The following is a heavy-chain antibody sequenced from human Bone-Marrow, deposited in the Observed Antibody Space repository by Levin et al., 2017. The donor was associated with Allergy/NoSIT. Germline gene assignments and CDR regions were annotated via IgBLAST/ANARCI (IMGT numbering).Heavy chain of an antibody. V-gene: IGHV4-34*01. D-gene: IGHD3-10*01. CDR1: GGSLSGYS. CDR2: INPSGTT. J-gene: IGHJ4*01. Sequence: PSETLSLTCAVYGGSLSGYSWNWIRQPPGKGLEWIGEINPSGTTTYSPSLKSRIAISLDMSRNEFSLELTSVTAADTAVYYCTRASLSIRGSLAVPYYFDHWGQGTLVTVSS. CDR3: TRASLSIRGSLAVPYYFDH.